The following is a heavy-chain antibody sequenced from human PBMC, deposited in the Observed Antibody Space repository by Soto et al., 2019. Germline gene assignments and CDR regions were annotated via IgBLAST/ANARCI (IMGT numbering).Heavy chain of an antibody. CDR3: SRGTDYGGNSDYFDY. D-gene: IGHD4-17*01. J-gene: IGHJ4*02. V-gene: IGHV5-51*01. CDR2: IYPGDSDT. CDR1: GYSFTSYW. Sequence: PGESLKISCKGSGYSFTSYWIGWVRQMPGKGLEWMGIIYPGDSDTRYSPSFQGQVTISADKSISTAYLQWSSLKASDTVIYYCSRGTDYGGNSDYFDYWGQGTLVTVSS.